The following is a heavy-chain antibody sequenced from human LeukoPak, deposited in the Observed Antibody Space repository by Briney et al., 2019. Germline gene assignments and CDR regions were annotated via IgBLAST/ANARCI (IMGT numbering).Heavy chain of an antibody. V-gene: IGHV4-30-2*01. Sequence: SQTLSLTCTVSGGSISSGGYYWSWIRQPPGKSLEWIGYIFHSESTYYNPSLKSRVTISVDRSKNQFSLKLISVTAADTAVYYCARDRTASVFDIWGQGTMVTVSS. CDR1: GGSISSGGYY. J-gene: IGHJ3*02. CDR2: IFHSEST. CDR3: ARDRTASVFDI.